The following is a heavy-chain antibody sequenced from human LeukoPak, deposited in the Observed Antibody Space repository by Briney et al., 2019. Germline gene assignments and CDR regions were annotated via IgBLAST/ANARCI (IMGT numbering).Heavy chain of an antibody. J-gene: IGHJ4*02. V-gene: IGHV3-48*01. Sequence: GGSLRLSCAASGFTFSSYSMNWVRQAPGKGLEWVSYISSSSSIIYYADSVKGRFTVSRDNSRNTLFLQLSSLRAEDTALYYCAQDELMFQQLPYYFNSWGQGTLVTVSS. CDR2: ISSSSSII. CDR1: GFTFSSYS. D-gene: IGHD1-1*01. CDR3: AQDELMFQQLPYYFNS.